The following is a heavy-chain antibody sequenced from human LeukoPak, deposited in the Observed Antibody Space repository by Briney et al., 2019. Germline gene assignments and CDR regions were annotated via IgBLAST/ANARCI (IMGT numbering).Heavy chain of an antibody. CDR2: VIPILGIA. V-gene: IGHV1-69*04. CDR3: ARDHYDILTGYYRGLYY. J-gene: IGHJ4*02. CDR1: GGTFSSYT. D-gene: IGHD3-9*01. Sequence: ASVKVSCKASGGTFSSYTISWVRQAPGQGLEWMGRVIPILGIAYYAQKFQGRVTITADKSTSTAYMELSSLRSEDTAVSYCARDHYDILTGYYRGLYYWGQGTLVTVSS.